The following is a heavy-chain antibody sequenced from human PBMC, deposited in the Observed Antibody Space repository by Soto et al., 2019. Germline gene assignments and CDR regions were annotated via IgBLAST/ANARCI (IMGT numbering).Heavy chain of an antibody. CDR1: GFTFSSYS. J-gene: IGHJ4*02. D-gene: IGHD5-18*01. V-gene: IGHV3-21*01. CDR3: ARPIHRGYSYGFGY. Sequence: EVQLVESGGGLVKPGGSLRLSCATSGFTFSSYSMNWVRQAPGKGLEWVSSISSSSSYIYYADSVKGRFTISRDNAKNSLYLQMNSLRAEDTAVYYCARPIHRGYSYGFGYWGQGTLVTVSS. CDR2: ISSSSSYI.